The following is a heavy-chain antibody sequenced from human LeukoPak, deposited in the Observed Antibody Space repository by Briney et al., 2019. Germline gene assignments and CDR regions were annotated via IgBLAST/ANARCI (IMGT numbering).Heavy chain of an antibody. CDR3: ARGSRITMVRGVPNY. CDR2: INPNSGGT. Sequence: VASVTVSCKASGYTFTGYYIHWVRQAPGQGLEWMGWINPNSGGTNYAQKFQGRVTMTRDTSISTAYMELSRLRSDDTAVYYCARGSRITMVRGVPNYWGQGTLVTVSS. D-gene: IGHD3-10*01. V-gene: IGHV1-2*02. CDR1: GYTFTGYY. J-gene: IGHJ4*02.